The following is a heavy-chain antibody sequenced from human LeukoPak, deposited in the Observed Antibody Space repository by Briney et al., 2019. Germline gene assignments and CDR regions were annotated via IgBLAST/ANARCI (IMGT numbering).Heavy chain of an antibody. CDR2: IYYSGST. V-gene: IGHV4-30-4*01. Sequence: SETLSLTCTVSGGSLSSGDYYWRWIRQPPGKGLEWIGYIYYSGSTYYNPSLKSRVTISVDTSKHQFSLKLSSVTAADTAVYYCASRPYYYAFDYWGQGTLVTVSS. CDR3: ASRPYYYAFDY. CDR1: GGSLSSGDYY. D-gene: IGHD3-10*01. J-gene: IGHJ4*02.